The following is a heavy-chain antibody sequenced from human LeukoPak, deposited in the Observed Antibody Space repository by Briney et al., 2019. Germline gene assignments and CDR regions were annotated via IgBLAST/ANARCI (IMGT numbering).Heavy chain of an antibody. V-gene: IGHV1-69*05. CDR3: ARAGLGSGYYFDY. CDR1: GGTFSSYA. Sequence: ASVKVSCKASGGTFSSYAISWVRQAPGQGLEWMGGIIPIFGTANYAQKFQGRVTMTRDMSTSTVYMELSSLRSEDTAMYYCARAGLGSGYYFDYWGQGTLVTVSS. D-gene: IGHD3-10*01. J-gene: IGHJ4*02. CDR2: IIPIFGTA.